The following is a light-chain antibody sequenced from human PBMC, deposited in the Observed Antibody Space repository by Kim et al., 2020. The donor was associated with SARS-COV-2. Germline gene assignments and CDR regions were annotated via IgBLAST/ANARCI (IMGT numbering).Light chain of an antibody. J-gene: IGKJ2*01. CDR1: QSVSSN. Sequence: EIVMTQSPATLSVSPGERATLSCRASQSVSSNLAWYQQKPGQAPRHLIYGASTRATGIPARFSGSGSGTEFTLTISSLQSEDFAVYYCQQYNNWPLTFGQGTKLEI. V-gene: IGKV3-15*01. CDR3: QQYNNWPLT. CDR2: GAS.